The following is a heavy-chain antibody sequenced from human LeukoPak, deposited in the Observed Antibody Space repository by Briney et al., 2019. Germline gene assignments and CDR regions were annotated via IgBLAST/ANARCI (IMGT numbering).Heavy chain of an antibody. J-gene: IGHJ5*02. V-gene: IGHV1-69*02. D-gene: IGHD6-13*01. CDR1: GGTFGSYT. CDR2: IIPILGIA. Sequence: SVKVSCKASGGTFGSYTISWVRQAPGQGLEWMGRIIPILGIANYAQKFQGRVTITAYKSTSTAYMELSSLRSEDTAVYYCARGESSSWYVGESNWFDPWGQGTLVTVSS. CDR3: ARGESSSWYVGESNWFDP.